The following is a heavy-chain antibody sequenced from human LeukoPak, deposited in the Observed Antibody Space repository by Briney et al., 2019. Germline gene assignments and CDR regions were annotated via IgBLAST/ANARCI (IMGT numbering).Heavy chain of an antibody. D-gene: IGHD2-8*01. V-gene: IGHV1-18*01. CDR1: GYTFTSYG. Sequence: ASVKVSCKASGYTFTSYGISWVRQAPGQGLEWMGWISAYNGNTNYAQKLQGRVTMTTDTSTSTAYMELRSLRSDDTAVYYCARVMVYARKPDYYYYYMDVWGKGTTVTVSS. J-gene: IGHJ6*03. CDR3: ARVMVYARKPDYYYYYMDV. CDR2: ISAYNGNT.